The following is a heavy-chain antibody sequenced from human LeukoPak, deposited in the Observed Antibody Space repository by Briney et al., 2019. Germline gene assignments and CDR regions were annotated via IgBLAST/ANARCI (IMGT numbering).Heavy chain of an antibody. CDR3: AGDSGTTGEVKFDP. J-gene: IGHJ5*02. V-gene: IGHV4-4*02. D-gene: IGHD3-10*01. CDR1: GGSIRSSNW. CDR2: IYHSGST. Sequence: PSETLSLTCAVSGGSIRSSNWWSWVRQPPGKGLEWIGEIYHSGSTNYNPSLKSRVTISVDKSKNQFSLKLSSVTAADTAVYYCAGDSGTTGEVKFDPWGQGTLVTVSS.